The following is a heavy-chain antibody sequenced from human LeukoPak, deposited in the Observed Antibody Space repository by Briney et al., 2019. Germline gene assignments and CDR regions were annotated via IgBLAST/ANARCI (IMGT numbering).Heavy chain of an antibody. Sequence: GGSLRLSCVGSGFTFSSYTMNWVRQAPGKGLEWVSSISSSSIYIYYADSVKGRFTISRDNAKNSLYLQMNSLRAEDTAVYYCARDIGSCGWSLGGQGTLVTVSS. CDR3: ARDIGSCGWSL. CDR1: GFTFSSYT. J-gene: IGHJ4*02. V-gene: IGHV3-21*01. CDR2: ISSSSIYI. D-gene: IGHD6-19*01.